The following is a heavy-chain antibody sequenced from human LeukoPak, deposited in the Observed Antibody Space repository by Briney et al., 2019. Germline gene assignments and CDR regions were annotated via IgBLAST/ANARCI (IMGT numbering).Heavy chain of an antibody. D-gene: IGHD6-19*01. Sequence: GESLKISCKGSGYSFTSYWIGWVRQMPGKGLEWMGIIYPGDSDTRYSPSFQGQVTISADKSISTAYLQWSSLKASDTAMYYCARAPLIAVAAHDDFSWFDPWGQGTLVTVSS. CDR2: IYPGDSDT. V-gene: IGHV5-51*01. CDR3: ARAPLIAVAAHDDFSWFDP. J-gene: IGHJ5*02. CDR1: GYSFTSYW.